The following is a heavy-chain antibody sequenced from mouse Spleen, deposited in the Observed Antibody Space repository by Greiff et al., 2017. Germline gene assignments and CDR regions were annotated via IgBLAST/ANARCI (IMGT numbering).Heavy chain of an antibody. CDR1: GYTFTSYW. Sequence: QVQLQQPGAELVKPGASVKLSCKASGYTFTSYWMQWVKQRPGQGLEWIGEIDPSDSYTNYNQKFKGKATLTVDTSSSTAYMQLSSLTSEDSAVYYCVSYYSNYGGFAYWGQGTLVTVSA. CDR2: IDPSDSYT. J-gene: IGHJ3*01. V-gene: IGHV1-50*01. D-gene: IGHD2-5*01. CDR3: VSYYSNYGGFAY.